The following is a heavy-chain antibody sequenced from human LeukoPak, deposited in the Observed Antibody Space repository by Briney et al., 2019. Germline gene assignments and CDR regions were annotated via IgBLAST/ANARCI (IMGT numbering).Heavy chain of an antibody. CDR2: INPNSGGT. V-gene: IGHV1-2*02. Sequence: ASVKVSCKASGYTFTSYDINWVRQATGQGLEWMGWINPNSGGTNYAQKFQGRVTMTRDTSISTAYMELSRLRSDDTAVYYCARDYYDILTGYYVFDYWGQGTLVTVSS. CDR1: GYTFTSYD. J-gene: IGHJ4*02. CDR3: ARDYYDILTGYYVFDY. D-gene: IGHD3-9*01.